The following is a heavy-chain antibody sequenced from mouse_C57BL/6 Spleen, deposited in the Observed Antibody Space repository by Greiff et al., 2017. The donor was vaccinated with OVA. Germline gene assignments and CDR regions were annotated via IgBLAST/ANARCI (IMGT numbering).Heavy chain of an antibody. CDR1: GYTFTSYW. CDR3: ARGGDGYPGAMDC. CDR2: IDPSDSYT. J-gene: IGHJ4*01. Sequence: QVHVKQPGAELVRPGTSVKLSCKASGYTFTSYWMHWVKQRPGQGLEWIGEIDPSDSYTNYNQKFKGKATLTVYTSSSTAYMQLSSLTAEDSAVYDGARGGDGYPGAMDCWGQGASVTVAS. D-gene: IGHD2-3*01. V-gene: IGHV1-59*01.